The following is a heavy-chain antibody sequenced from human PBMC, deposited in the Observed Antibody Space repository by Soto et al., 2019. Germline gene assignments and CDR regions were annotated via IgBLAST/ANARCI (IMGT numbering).Heavy chain of an antibody. CDR1: GYTFTSYY. CDR2: INPSGGST. D-gene: IGHD2-15*01. J-gene: IGHJ6*02. CDR3: ATRYCSGGSCYPYYYYYVMDV. V-gene: IGHV1-46*01. Sequence: ASVKVSCKASGYTFTSYYMHWVRQAPGQGLEWMGIINPSGGSTSYAQKFQGRVTMTRDTSTSTVYMELSSLRSEDTAVYYCATRYCSGGSCYPYYYYYVMDVWGQGTTVTVSS.